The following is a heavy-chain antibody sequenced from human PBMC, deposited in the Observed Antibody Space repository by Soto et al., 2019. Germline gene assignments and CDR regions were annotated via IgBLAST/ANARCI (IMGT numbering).Heavy chain of an antibody. J-gene: IGHJ6*02. CDR1: GYTFTGYY. V-gene: IGHV1-2*04. D-gene: IGHD3-22*01. CDR3: AREYLPSYYYDSSGSSLNDYYYYDIYD. Sequence: ASVKVSCKASGYTFTGYYMHWVRQAPGQGLEWMGWINPNSGGTNYAQKFQGWVTMTRDASISTAYMELSRLRSDDTAVYYCAREYLPSYYYDSSGSSLNDYYYYDIYDRAQRATVPVS. CDR2: INPNSGGT.